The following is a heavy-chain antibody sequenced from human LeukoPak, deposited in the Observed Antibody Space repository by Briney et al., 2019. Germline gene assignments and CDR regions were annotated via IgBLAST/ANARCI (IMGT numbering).Heavy chain of an antibody. Sequence: SETLSLTCTVSGGSINSSYYYWGWIRQPPGKGLEWIGSIYYSGSTYYNPSLKSRVTISVDTSKNQFSLKLSSVTAADTAAYYCARRGWIIRGVASYYYMDVWGKGTTVTISS. CDR3: ARRGWIIRGVASYYYMDV. D-gene: IGHD3-10*01. CDR2: IYYSGST. J-gene: IGHJ6*03. CDR1: GGSINSSYYY. V-gene: IGHV4-39*01.